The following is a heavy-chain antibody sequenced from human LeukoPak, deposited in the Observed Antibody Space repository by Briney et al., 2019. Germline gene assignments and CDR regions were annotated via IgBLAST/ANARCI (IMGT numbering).Heavy chain of an antibody. V-gene: IGHV3-7*01. CDR3: ASGSQYYYDSG. CDR1: GFTFSSYW. D-gene: IGHD3-22*01. Sequence: GGSLRLSCAASGFTFSSYWMSWVRQAPGKGLEWVANIKQDGSEKYYVDSVKGRFTISRDNAKNSLYLQMNSRRAEDTAVYYCASGSQYYYDSGWGQRTLVTVSS. CDR2: IKQDGSEK. J-gene: IGHJ4*02.